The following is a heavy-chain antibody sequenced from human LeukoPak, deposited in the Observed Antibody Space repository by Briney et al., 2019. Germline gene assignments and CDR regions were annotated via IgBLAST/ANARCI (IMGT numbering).Heavy chain of an antibody. D-gene: IGHD5-18*01. Sequence: SVTVSFKASGYTFTDYYMHWVRQAPGKGLEWMGGIIPIFGTANYAQKFQGRVTITADESTSTAYMELSSLRSEDTAVYYCAREGDTWSFDYWGQGTLVTVSS. V-gene: IGHV1-69*13. CDR1: GYTFTDYY. J-gene: IGHJ4*02. CDR3: AREGDTWSFDY. CDR2: IIPIFGTA.